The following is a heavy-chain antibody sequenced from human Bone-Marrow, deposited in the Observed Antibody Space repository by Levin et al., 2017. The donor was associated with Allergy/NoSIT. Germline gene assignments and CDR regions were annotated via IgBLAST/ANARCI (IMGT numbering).Heavy chain of an antibody. CDR2: VTSKPDGAAT. J-gene: IGHJ4*02. Sequence: GESLKISCAASGFSLSNAWMNWVRQAPGKGLEWVGRVTSKPDGAATDYAAPVKGRFTISRDESTNTLYLQMNSLKVEDSALYFCATQFQWWGQGTLVTVSS. CDR1: GFSLSNAW. D-gene: IGHD6-19*01. V-gene: IGHV3-15*01. CDR3: ATQFQW.